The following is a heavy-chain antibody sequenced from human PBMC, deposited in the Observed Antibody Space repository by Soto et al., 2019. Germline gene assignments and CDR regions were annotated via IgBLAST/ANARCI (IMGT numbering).Heavy chain of an antibody. J-gene: IGHJ5*02. CDR2: IWYDGSNK. D-gene: IGHD4-4*01. V-gene: IGHV3-33*01. CDR3: ASWRLQGFDP. CDR1: GFTFSSYG. Sequence: QVQLVESGGGVVQPGRSLRLSCAASGFTFSSYGMHWVRQAPGKGLEWVAVIWYDGSNKYYADSVKGRFTISRDNSKNTLYLHMNSLRAEDTAVYYCASWRLQGFDPWGQGTLVTVSS.